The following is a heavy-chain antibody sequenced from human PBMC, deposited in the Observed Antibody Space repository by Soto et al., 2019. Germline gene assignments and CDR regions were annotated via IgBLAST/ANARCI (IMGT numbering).Heavy chain of an antibody. CDR1: GFTFSSFW. V-gene: IGHV3-7*03. CDR2: IKQDGTEK. Sequence: VGSLRLSCPASGFTFSSFWMTWVRQAPGKGLEWVANIKQDGTEKYYVDSVKGRFTISRDNAKNSLYLQMDSLRAEDTAVYYCARGLKMRHDAFDLWGPGTMGNVS. D-gene: IGHD3-22*01. J-gene: IGHJ3*01. CDR3: ARGLKMRHDAFDL.